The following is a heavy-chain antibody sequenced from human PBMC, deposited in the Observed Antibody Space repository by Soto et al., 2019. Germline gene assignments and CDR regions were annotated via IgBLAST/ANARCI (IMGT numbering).Heavy chain of an antibody. D-gene: IGHD2-15*01. CDR1: GYSFTSYW. CDR2: IYPGDSDT. Sequence: PGGSLKISCKGSGYSFTSYWIGWVRQMPGKGLEWMGIIYPGDSDTRYSPSFQGQATISADKSISTAYLQWSSLKASDTAMYYCASPELGYCSGGSCYTHWGQGTLVTV. CDR3: ASPELGYCSGGSCYTH. J-gene: IGHJ4*02. V-gene: IGHV5-51*01.